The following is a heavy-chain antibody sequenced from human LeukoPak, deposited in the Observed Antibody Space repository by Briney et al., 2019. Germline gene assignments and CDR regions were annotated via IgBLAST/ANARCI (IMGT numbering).Heavy chain of an antibody. V-gene: IGHV1-69*05. CDR1: GGTFSSYA. Sequence: GPSVKVSCKASGGTFSSYAISWVRQAPGQGLEWMGGIIPIFGTANYAQKFQGRVTITTDESTSTAYMELSSLRSEDTAVYYCAMWGRRTGWYYYYYMDVWGKGTTVTVSS. D-gene: IGHD1-26*01. CDR3: AMWGRRTGWYYYYYMDV. CDR2: IIPIFGTA. J-gene: IGHJ6*03.